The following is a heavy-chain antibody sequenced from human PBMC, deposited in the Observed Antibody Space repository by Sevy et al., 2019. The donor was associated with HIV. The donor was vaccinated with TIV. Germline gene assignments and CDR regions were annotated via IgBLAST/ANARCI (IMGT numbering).Heavy chain of an antibody. Sequence: SETLSLTCTVSGGSISSYYWSWIRQPPGKGLEWIGYIYYSGSTNYNPSLKSRVTISVDTSKNQFSLKLSSVTAADTAVYYCARVNSITIFGVVPKMVNYFDYWGQGTLVTVSS. J-gene: IGHJ4*02. D-gene: IGHD3-3*01. CDR1: GGSISSYY. CDR3: ARVNSITIFGVVPKMVNYFDY. CDR2: IYYSGST. V-gene: IGHV4-59*01.